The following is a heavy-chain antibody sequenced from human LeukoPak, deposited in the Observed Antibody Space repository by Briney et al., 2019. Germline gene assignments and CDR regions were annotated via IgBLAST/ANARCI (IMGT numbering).Heavy chain of an antibody. V-gene: IGHV3-30*02. CDR1: GFNFSSYA. CDR3: AKEKYNFGYFEY. D-gene: IGHD1-1*01. Sequence: GSLRLSCAGSGFNFSSYAMSWVRQAPGKGLEWVAFIRYAGNNKYYADSVKGRFTISRDNSKNTLYLQMSSLTVEDTAIYYCAKEKYNFGYFEYWGQGILVTVSS. CDR2: IRYAGNNK. J-gene: IGHJ4*02.